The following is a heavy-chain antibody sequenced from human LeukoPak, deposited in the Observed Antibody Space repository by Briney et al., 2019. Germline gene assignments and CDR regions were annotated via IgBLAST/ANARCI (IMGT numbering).Heavy chain of an antibody. Sequence: GGSLRLSCAASGFTFSSYSKNWVRQAPGKGLEWVSSISSSSSYIYYADSVKGRFTISRDNAKNSLYLQMNSLRAEDTAVYYCAREKKAAAAPMDVWGKGTTVTVSS. V-gene: IGHV3-21*01. CDR3: AREKKAAAAPMDV. CDR2: ISSSSSYI. CDR1: GFTFSSYS. D-gene: IGHD6-13*01. J-gene: IGHJ6*03.